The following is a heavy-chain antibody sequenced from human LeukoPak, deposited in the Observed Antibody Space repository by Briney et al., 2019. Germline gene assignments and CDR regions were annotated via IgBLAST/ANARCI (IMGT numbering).Heavy chain of an antibody. CDR3: ARTTEGYCRGGSCFYYYYYMDV. J-gene: IGHJ6*03. Sequence: PSETLSLTCTVSGGSISSYYWSWIRQPPGKGLEWVGYIYYSGRTNYNASLKSRDNISVDKSKNQFSLKLRSVTAAETAVYYCARTTEGYCRGGSCFYYYYYMDVWGKGTTVTVSS. D-gene: IGHD2-15*01. CDR1: GGSISSYY. CDR2: IYYSGRT. V-gene: IGHV4-59*01.